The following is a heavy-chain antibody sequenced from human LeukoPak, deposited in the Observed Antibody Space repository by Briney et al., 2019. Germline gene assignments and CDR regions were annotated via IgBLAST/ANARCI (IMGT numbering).Heavy chain of an antibody. CDR1: GFTFSSYW. J-gene: IGHJ4*02. D-gene: IGHD4-17*01. CDR2: IKQDGSQQ. CDR3: ARGGTTVTPKNFDY. V-gene: IGHV3-7*01. Sequence: GGSLRLSCAASGFTFSSYWMSWVRQAPGQGLELVANIKQDGSQQYYVDSVKGRFTISRDNANNSLYLQMNSLRSEDTAVYYCARGGTTVTPKNFDYWGQGTLVTVSS.